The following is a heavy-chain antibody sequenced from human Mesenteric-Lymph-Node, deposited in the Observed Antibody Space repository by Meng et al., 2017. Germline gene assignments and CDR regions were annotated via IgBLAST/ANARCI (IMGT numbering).Heavy chain of an antibody. D-gene: IGHD5-18*01. CDR1: GGSHSSGDYY. V-gene: IGHV4-30-4*01. Sequence: HVWGPGMVRPSQTLSLTCTVSGGSHSSGDYYWSWIRQPPGKGLELIGHIYYSGSTSYNPSLKGRVTRSVDTSNNQFSLKLSSVTAADTAVYYCAGVGWRQWSFDLWGRGTLVTVSS. CDR3: AGVGWRQWSFDL. CDR2: IYYSGST. J-gene: IGHJ2*01.